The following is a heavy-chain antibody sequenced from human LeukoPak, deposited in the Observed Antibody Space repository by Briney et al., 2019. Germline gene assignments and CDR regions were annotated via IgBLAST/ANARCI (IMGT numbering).Heavy chain of an antibody. CDR2: ISSSGSTI. D-gene: IGHD3-3*01. J-gene: IGHJ6*03. V-gene: IGHV3-11*01. Sequence: GGSLRLSCAASGFTFSDYYMSWIRQAPGKGLEWVSYISSSGSTIYYADSVKGRFTISRDNAKNSLYLQMNSLRAEDTAVYYCARERSLTIFGVVQGIYYMDVWGKGTTVTVSS. CDR1: GFTFSDYY. CDR3: ARERSLTIFGVVQGIYYMDV.